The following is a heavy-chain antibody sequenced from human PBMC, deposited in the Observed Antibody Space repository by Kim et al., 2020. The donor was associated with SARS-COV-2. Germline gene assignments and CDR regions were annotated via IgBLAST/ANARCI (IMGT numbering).Heavy chain of an antibody. J-gene: IGHJ4*02. V-gene: IGHV1-3*01. Sequence: QKVQGRVTITRDTSASTAYMELSSLRSEDTAVYYCARVSWFGVVKNYFDYWGQGTLVTVSS. CDR3: ARVSWFGVVKNYFDY. D-gene: IGHD3-3*01.